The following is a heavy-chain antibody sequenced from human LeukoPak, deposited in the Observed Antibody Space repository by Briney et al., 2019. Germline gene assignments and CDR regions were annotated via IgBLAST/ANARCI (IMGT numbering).Heavy chain of an antibody. V-gene: IGHV4-30-4*01. CDR1: GGSISSGDYY. D-gene: IGHD6-13*01. CDR2: IYYSGST. J-gene: IGHJ4*02. Sequence: SETLSLTCTVSGGSISSGDYYWSWIRQPPGKGLEWIGYIYYSGSTYYNPSLKSRVTISVDTSKNQFSLKLSSVTAADTAVYYCARGLRSYSSSWYAYWGQGTLVTVSS. CDR3: ARGLRSYSSSWYAY.